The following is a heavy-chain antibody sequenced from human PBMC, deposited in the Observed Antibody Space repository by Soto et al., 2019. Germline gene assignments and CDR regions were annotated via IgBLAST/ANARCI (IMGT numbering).Heavy chain of an antibody. V-gene: IGHV4-31*03. CDR3: ARRAASGTKVWFDP. Sequence: QVQLQESGPGLVKPSQTLSLTCTVSGGSIRSDDYYWSWIRQHPGKGLEWLGYIYYSGTTYYNPSLKSRLIISIATSKNQFSLKLTSVTAADTAVYYCARRAASGTKVWFDPWGQGTLVTVSS. J-gene: IGHJ5*02. CDR2: IYYSGTT. CDR1: GGSIRSDDYY. D-gene: IGHD1-7*01.